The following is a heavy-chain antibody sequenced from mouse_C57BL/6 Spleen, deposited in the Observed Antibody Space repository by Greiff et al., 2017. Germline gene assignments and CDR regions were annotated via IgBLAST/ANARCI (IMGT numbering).Heavy chain of an antibody. D-gene: IGHD1-1*01. V-gene: IGHV6-3*01. CDR1: GFTFSNYW. J-gene: IGHJ3*01. Sequence: DVKLVESGGGLVQPGGSMKLSCVASGFTFSNYWMNWVRQSPEKGLEWVAQIRLKSDNYATHSAESVKGRFTISRDDSKSSVYLPMNNLRAEDTGIYYCTEGYYGSTFAYWGQGTLVTVSA. CDR2: IRLKSDNYAT. CDR3: TEGYYGSTFAY.